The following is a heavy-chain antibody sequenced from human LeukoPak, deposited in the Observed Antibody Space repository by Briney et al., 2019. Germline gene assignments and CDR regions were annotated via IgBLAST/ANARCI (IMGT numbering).Heavy chain of an antibody. J-gene: IGHJ6*02. Sequence: GGSLRLSCAASGFTLSSYWMSWVRQAPGKGLEWVANIKQDGSEKYYVDSVKGRFTISRDNAKNSLYLQMNSLRAEDTAVYYCARSSRGWYGDYYYGMDVWGQGTTVTVSS. D-gene: IGHD6-19*01. CDR2: IKQDGSEK. CDR1: GFTLSSYW. CDR3: ARSSRGWYGDYYYGMDV. V-gene: IGHV3-7*01.